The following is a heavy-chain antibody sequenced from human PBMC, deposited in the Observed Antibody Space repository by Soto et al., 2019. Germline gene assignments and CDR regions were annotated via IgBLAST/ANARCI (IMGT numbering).Heavy chain of an antibody. V-gene: IGHV2-5*02. D-gene: IGHD3-3*01. Sequence: QITLNESGPTVVRPTETLTLTCRFSGFALTTSGVGVGWIRQSPGKAPEWLALIYWDDDKRYSASLKRRLTITKDTSKNQVVLTVSDLDPTDTATYYCAHRVLRTVFGLVTTTAIYFDFWGHGTPVAVSS. CDR1: GFALTTSGVG. CDR3: AHRVLRTVFGLVTTTAIYFDF. CDR2: IYWDDDK. J-gene: IGHJ4*01.